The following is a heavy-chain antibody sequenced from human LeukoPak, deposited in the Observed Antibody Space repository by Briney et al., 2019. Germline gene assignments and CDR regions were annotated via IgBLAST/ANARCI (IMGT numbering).Heavy chain of an antibody. CDR3: AKSRAAAVSQLDY. CDR2: ISYDGSNK. J-gene: IGHJ4*02. D-gene: IGHD6-13*01. CDR1: GFTFSSYA. Sequence: GGSLRLSCAASGFTFSSYAMHWVRQAPGKGLEWVAVISYDGSNKYYADSVKGRFTISRDNSKNTLYLQMNSLRAEDTAVYYCAKSRAAAVSQLDYWGQGTLVTVSS. V-gene: IGHV3-30*04.